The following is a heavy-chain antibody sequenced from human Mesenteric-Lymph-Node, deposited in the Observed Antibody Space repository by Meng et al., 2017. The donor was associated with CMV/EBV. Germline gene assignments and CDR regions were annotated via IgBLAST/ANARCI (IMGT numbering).Heavy chain of an antibody. CDR3: ARDGAYYDFWSGPRQWYFDL. J-gene: IGHJ2*01. CDR2: ISSTSTYI. V-gene: IGHV3-21*01. Sequence: FSAYRMTWVRQAPGKGLEWVSSISSTSTYIYYADSLKDRFTISRDNAKNSLYLQMNSLRAEDTAVYYCARDGAYYDFWSGPRQWYFDLWGRGTLVTVSS. CDR1: FSAYR. D-gene: IGHD3-3*01.